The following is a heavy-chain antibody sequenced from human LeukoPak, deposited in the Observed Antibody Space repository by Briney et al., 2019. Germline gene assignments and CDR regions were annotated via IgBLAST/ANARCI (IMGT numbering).Heavy chain of an antibody. CDR3: ARDYYYYDSSGYPDY. Sequence: ASVKVSCKASGSTLTGYYMHWVRKAPEQGLEWMGWINPNSGGTNYAQKFQGRVTMTRDTSISTAYMELSRLRSDDTAVYYCARDYYYYDSSGYPDYWGQGTLVAVSS. CDR1: GSTLTGYY. J-gene: IGHJ4*02. D-gene: IGHD3-22*01. V-gene: IGHV1-2*02. CDR2: INPNSGGT.